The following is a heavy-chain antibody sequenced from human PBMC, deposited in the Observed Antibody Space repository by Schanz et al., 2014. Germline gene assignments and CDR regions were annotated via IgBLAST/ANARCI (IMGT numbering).Heavy chain of an antibody. J-gene: IGHJ6*02. CDR2: IYGGGST. V-gene: IGHV4-4*08. CDR3: TRMSLRRGDYGGLDV. Sequence: QVQLQESGPGLVRPSETLSLTCTVSGVSISSFYWSWIRQSPGQGLEYFGYIYGGGSTGYNPTFKSPVTMTLGTSRMAFPRKPASVTAADTAVYYCTRMSLRRGDYGGLDVWGRGTTVTVSS. D-gene: IGHD3-10*01. CDR1: GVSISSFY.